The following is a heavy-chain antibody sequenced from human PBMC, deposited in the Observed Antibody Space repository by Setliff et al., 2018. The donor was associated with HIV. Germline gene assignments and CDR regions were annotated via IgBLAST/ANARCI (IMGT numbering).Heavy chain of an antibody. CDR3: ARERVVRGVVDPGTSQIFDN. CDR2: VCTSGDT. V-gene: IGHV4-4*07. D-gene: IGHD3-10*01. CDR1: GGSIKSYS. Sequence: KSSETLSLTCTVSGGSIKSYSWSWIRQPAGKGLEWIGRVCTSGDTNYNPSLQSRVAMSVDTSKNQFSLNLNSVTAADTALYYCARERVVRGVVDPGTSQIFDNWGQGILVTVSS. J-gene: IGHJ4*02.